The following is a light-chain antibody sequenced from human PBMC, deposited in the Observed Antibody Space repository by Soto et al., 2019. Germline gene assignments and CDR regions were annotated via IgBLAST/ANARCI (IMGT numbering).Light chain of an antibody. Sequence: QSVLTQPASVSGSPGQSITISCTGTSSDVGSYNYVSWYQHHPGKAPKLMIYDVGFRPSGVSNRFSGSKSGNTASLPISGLQADDEADYYYNSYTGSGSLDVFGTGTKLTVL. J-gene: IGLJ1*01. CDR3: NSYTGSGSLDV. CDR2: DVG. V-gene: IGLV2-14*03. CDR1: SSDVGSYNY.